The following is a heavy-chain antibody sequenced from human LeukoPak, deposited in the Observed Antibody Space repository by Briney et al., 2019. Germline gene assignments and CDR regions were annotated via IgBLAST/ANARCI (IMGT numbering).Heavy chain of an antibody. CDR1: GFTFSSYG. Sequence: GGSLRLSCAASGFTFSSYGMHWVRQAPGKGLEWVAFIRYDGSSKYYADSVKGRFTISRDNSKNTLYLQMNSLRAEDTAVYYCAKEYYGGYETRPYYYYYMDVWGKGTTVTVSS. CDR3: AKEYYGGYETRPYYYYYMDV. V-gene: IGHV3-30*02. D-gene: IGHD5-12*01. J-gene: IGHJ6*03. CDR2: IRYDGSSK.